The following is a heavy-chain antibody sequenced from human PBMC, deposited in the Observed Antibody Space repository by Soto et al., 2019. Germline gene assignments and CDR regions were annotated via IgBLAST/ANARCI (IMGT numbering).Heavy chain of an antibody. J-gene: IGHJ4*02. CDR1: GFTFSDYY. CDR3: ARLGLFAY. Sequence: QVQLEESGGGLVKPGGSLRLSCAASGFTFSDYYMSWAPGKGLEWVSYISPSGGTIYHADSVKGRFTISRDNAKNSLSLQMNSPTAENTAVYYCARLGLFAYWGQGTLVSVPS. V-gene: IGHV3-11*01. CDR2: ISPSGGTI. D-gene: IGHD7-27*01.